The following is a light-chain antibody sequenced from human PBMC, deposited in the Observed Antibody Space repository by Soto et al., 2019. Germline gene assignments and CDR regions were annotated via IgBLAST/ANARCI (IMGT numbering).Light chain of an antibody. J-gene: IGLJ3*02. Sequence: QSALTQPPSASGSPGQSVTISCTGTSSDVGGYNYVSWYQQHPGKAPKLMIYEDNQRPSGVPDRFSGSIDSSSNSASLTISGLKTEDEADYYCQSYDSSNHWVFGGGTKLTVL. V-gene: IGLV2-8*01. CDR3: QSYDSSNHWV. CDR1: SSDVGGYNY. CDR2: EDN.